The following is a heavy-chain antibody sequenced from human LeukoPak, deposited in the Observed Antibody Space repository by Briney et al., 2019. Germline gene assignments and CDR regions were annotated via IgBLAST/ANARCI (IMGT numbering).Heavy chain of an antibody. V-gene: IGHV1-18*04. CDR2: ISGSTGNT. D-gene: IGHD2-2*01. J-gene: IGHJ5*02. CDR3: ARVGRDCSSINCYWEDWFDP. Sequence: ASVKVSCKASGYSFASYGITWVGEAPGQGPEWMGWISGSTGNTHYAQNVQGRVTMTTDTATSTAYMELRSLGSDDTAVYYCARVGRDCSSINCYWEDWFDPWGQGTLVIVSS. CDR1: GYSFASYG.